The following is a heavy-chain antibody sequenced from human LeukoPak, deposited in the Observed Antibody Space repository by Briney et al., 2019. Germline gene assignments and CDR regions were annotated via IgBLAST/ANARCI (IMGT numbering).Heavy chain of an antibody. D-gene: IGHD5-18*01. V-gene: IGHV4-59*08. J-gene: IGHJ4*02. CDR2: IYYSGST. Sequence: SETLSLTCTVSGGSISSYYWSWIRQPPGKGLEWIGYIYYSGSTNYNPSLKSRVTISVDTSKNQFSLKLSSVTAADTAVYYCARQSGYSYGYLFDYWGQGTLVTVSS. CDR3: ARQSGYSYGYLFDY. CDR1: GGSISSYY.